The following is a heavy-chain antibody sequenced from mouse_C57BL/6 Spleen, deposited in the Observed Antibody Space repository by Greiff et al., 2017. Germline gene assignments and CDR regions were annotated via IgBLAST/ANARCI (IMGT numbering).Heavy chain of an antibody. V-gene: IGHV5-17*01. J-gene: IGHJ2*01. Sequence: EVKLVESGGGLVKPGGSLKLSCAASGFTFSDYGMHWVRQAPEKGLEWVAYISSGSSTIYYADTVKGRFTISRDNAKNTLFLQMTSLRSEDTAMYYCARDYDGYYRENYFDYWGQGTTLTVSS. CDR2: ISSGSSTI. D-gene: IGHD2-3*01. CDR1: GFTFSDYG. CDR3: ARDYDGYYRENYFDY.